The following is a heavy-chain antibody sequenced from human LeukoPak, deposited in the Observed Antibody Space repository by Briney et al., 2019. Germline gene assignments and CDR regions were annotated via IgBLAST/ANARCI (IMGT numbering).Heavy chain of an antibody. V-gene: IGHV3-23*01. D-gene: IGHD6-19*01. J-gene: IGHJ4*02. CDR1: GFTFSRYD. Sequence: GGSLRLSCAASGFTFSRYDMSWVRQAPGRGLEWVSAISGSGSSTYYADSVKGRFTISRDTSKNTLFLQMSSLRAEDTALYYCARVGFSSGWFAFDYWGQGTLVTVSS. CDR2: ISGSGSST. CDR3: ARVGFSSGWFAFDY.